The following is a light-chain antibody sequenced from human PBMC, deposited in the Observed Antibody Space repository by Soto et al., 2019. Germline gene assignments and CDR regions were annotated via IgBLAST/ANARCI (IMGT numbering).Light chain of an antibody. V-gene: IGKV1-27*01. J-gene: IGKJ3*01. Sequence: DIVMTQSPDSLSASVGDRVTITCRASPGVSNYLAWYQQQPGKVPKLLIHGASTLESGVPSRFSGSGSGTDFTLTISSLQPEDVATYYCQKYNSAPYTFGPGTRVDIK. CDR1: PGVSNY. CDR3: QKYNSAPYT. CDR2: GAS.